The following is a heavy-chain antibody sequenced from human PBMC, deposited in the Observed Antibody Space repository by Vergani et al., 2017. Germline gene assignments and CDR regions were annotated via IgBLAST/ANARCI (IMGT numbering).Heavy chain of an antibody. CDR1: GFTFNHYA. D-gene: IGHD3-10*01. J-gene: IGHJ4*02. Sequence: EVQLLESGGDLVQPGGSLRLSCAASGFTFNHYAMNWVRQAPGKGLEWVSGISGSGGSTYYAGSVKGRFTISRDNSKNTLYLQMNSLRAEDTAVYYCAKWQAWFGTPGGGYWGQGTLVTVSS. CDR2: ISGSGGST. V-gene: IGHV3-23*01. CDR3: AKWQAWFGTPGGGY.